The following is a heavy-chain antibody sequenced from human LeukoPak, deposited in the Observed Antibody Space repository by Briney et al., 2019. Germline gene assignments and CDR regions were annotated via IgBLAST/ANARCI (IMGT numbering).Heavy chain of an antibody. CDR2: IKQDGSEK. J-gene: IGHJ6*02. CDR1: GFTFSSYW. V-gene: IGHV3-7*01. CDR3: ARDRYYYYHGMDV. Sequence: GGSLRLSCAASGFTFSSYWMSWVRQAPGKGLEWVANIKQDGSEKYYVDSVKGRFTISRDNAKNSLYLQMNSLRAEDTAVYYCARDRYYYYHGMDVWGQGTTVTVSS.